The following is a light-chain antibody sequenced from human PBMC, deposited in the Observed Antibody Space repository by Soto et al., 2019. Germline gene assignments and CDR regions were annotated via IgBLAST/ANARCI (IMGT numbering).Light chain of an antibody. CDR1: SGDVGSYIH. CDR2: DVD. CDR3: GSYAGIYTSSWV. Sequence: QSVLTQPRAGSGSPGQSVSISCTGTSGDVGSYIHVSWYQQHPGRAPKLMIYDVDERPSGVPDRFSGSKSGNTASLTISGLQAEDESDYYCGSYAGIYTSSWVFGTGTKVTVL. J-gene: IGLJ1*01. V-gene: IGLV2-11*01.